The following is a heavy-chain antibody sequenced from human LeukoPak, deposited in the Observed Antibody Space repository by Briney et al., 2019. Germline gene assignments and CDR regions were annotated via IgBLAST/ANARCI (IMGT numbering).Heavy chain of an antibody. CDR1: GFTFSSYS. J-gene: IGHJ6*04. CDR2: ISTSSSTI. CDR3: AELGITMIGGV. D-gene: IGHD3-10*02. Sequence: QSGGSLRLSCAASGFTFSSYSMNWVRQAPGKGPEWVSYISTSSSTIYYADSVKGRFTISRDNAKNSLYLQMNSLRAEDTAVYYCAELGITMIGGVWGKGTTVTISS. V-gene: IGHV3-48*01.